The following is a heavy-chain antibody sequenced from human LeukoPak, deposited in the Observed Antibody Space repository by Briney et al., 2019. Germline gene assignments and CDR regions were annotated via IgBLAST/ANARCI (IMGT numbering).Heavy chain of an antibody. CDR1: XXXFXGYY. V-gene: IGHV1-2*02. Sequence: ASXXVSCKAXXXXFXGYYMHWVRQAPGQGLEWMGWINPNSGGTNYAQKFQGRVTMTRDTSIGTAYMELSRLRSDDTAVYYCARVPAFGGWYVDFDYWGQGTLVTVSS. J-gene: IGHJ4*02. CDR3: ARVPAFGGWYVDFDY. CDR2: INPNSGGT. D-gene: IGHD6-19*01.